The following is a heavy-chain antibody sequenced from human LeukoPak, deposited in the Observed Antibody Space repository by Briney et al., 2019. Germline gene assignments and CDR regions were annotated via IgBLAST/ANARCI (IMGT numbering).Heavy chain of an antibody. D-gene: IGHD6-13*01. J-gene: IGHJ6*02. Sequence: PGGSLRLSCAASGFTFSSYAMSWVRQAPGKGLEWLAQIWYDGSNKYYVDSVKGRFTTSRDNSKNTVYLQMNSLRAEDTAVYFCARDGQQLAPYAMDVWGQGTTVTVSS. V-gene: IGHV3-33*08. CDR1: GFTFSSYA. CDR3: ARDGQQLAPYAMDV. CDR2: IWYDGSNK.